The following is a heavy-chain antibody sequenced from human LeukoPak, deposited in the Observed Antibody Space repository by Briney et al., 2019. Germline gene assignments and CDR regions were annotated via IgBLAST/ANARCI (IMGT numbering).Heavy chain of an antibody. J-gene: IGHJ4*02. CDR1: GYTFTGFF. D-gene: IGHD1-26*01. Sequence: ASVKVSCRVSGYTFTGFFIHWVRQAPGQGIEWMGWINPDSGVTNYAQKFQGRVIITGDTSFSTAYMELSRLRSGDTAKYYCARVIVGAAAFAYWGQGSLVTVSS. CDR2: INPDSGVT. V-gene: IGHV1-2*02. CDR3: ARVIVGAAAFAY.